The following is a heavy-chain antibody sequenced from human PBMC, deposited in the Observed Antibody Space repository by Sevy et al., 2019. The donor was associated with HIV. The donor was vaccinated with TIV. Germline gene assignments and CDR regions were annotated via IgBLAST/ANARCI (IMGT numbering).Heavy chain of an antibody. J-gene: IGHJ6*02. CDR1: GFTFRNFG. CDR3: ARGGSGDYYYYGVDV. CDR2: VSYDGSSK. Sequence: GGSLRLSCVGSGFTFRNFGVHWLRQAPGKGLEWLSVVSYDGSSKYYVDSVKGRFIVSRDNSNNTLYLQMNSLRTKDTAVYYCARGGSGDYYYYGVDVWGQGTTVTVSS. D-gene: IGHD3-10*01. V-gene: IGHV3-30*03.